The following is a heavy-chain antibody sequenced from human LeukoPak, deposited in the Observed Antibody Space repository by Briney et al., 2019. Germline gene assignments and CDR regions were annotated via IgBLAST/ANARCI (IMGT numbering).Heavy chain of an antibody. CDR2: ISRDDDK. Sequence: SGPTLVKPTETLTPTCTFSGFSLNTSGVGVGWIRQPPGKALEWLALISRDDDKRYSPSLKSRLTITKDTSKNQVALTLANLDPVDTATYYCAHTGSAHGDDWFDPWGQGSLVTVSS. D-gene: IGHD7-27*01. V-gene: IGHV2-5*02. CDR3: AHTGSAHGDDWFDP. CDR1: GFSLNTSGVG. J-gene: IGHJ5*02.